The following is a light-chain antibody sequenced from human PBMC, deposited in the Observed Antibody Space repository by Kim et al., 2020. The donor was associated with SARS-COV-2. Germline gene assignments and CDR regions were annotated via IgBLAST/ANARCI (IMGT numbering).Light chain of an antibody. V-gene: IGKV3-15*01. CDR2: GAS. Sequence: SMSPRERATLACRASQSVSNNLAWYQQTPGQAPRLLIYGASIRATGVPTRFSGTGSEIEFTLIISGLQSEDFAVYYCHQYNNWPHSLGLGTKLEI. J-gene: IGKJ2*03. CDR3: HQYNNWPHS. CDR1: QSVSNN.